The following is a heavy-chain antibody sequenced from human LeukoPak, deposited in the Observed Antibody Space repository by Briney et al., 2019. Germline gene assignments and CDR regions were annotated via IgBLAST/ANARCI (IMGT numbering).Heavy chain of an antibody. CDR1: GFTFSSYA. CDR2: ISGSGGST. Sequence: GGSLRLSCAASGFTFSSYAMSWVRQAPGKGLAWVSAISGSGGSTYYADSVKGRFTISRDNSKNTLYLQMNSLRAEDTAVYYCAKVPTRPTVDYYFDYWGQGTLVTVSS. J-gene: IGHJ4*02. V-gene: IGHV3-23*01. D-gene: IGHD3/OR15-3a*01. CDR3: AKVPTRPTVDYYFDY.